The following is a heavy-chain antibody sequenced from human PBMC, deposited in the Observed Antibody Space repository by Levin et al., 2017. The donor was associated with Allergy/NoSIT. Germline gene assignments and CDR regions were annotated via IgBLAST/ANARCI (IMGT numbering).Heavy chain of an antibody. CDR2: IIPIFGTA. V-gene: IGHV1-69*13. D-gene: IGHD3-10*01. CDR1: GGTFSSYA. Sequence: SVKVSCKASGGTFSSYAISWVRQAPGQGLEWMGGIIPIFGTANYAQKFQGRVTITADESTSTAYMELSSLRSEDTAVYYCARDFPQDTMVRGVKDAFDIWGQGTMVTVSS. CDR3: ARDFPQDTMVRGVKDAFDI. J-gene: IGHJ3*02.